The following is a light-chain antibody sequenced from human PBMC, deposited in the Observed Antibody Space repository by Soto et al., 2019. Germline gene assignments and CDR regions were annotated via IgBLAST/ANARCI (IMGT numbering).Light chain of an antibody. Sequence: QSVLTQPASVSVSPGQSITVSCTGTSSDVGGYKYVSWYQQHPGKAPKLMVYEVTNRPSGVSNRFSGSKSGNTASLTISGLQAEDEADYYCLSFTSSSTYIFGIGTKVTVL. V-gene: IGLV2-14*01. J-gene: IGLJ1*01. CDR3: LSFTSSSTYI. CDR1: SSDVGGYKY. CDR2: EVT.